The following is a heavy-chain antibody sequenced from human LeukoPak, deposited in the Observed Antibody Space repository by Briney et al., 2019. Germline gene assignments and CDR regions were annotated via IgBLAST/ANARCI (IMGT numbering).Heavy chain of an antibody. D-gene: IGHD2-2*01. V-gene: IGHV3-7*01. Sequence: PGGSLRLSCAASGLAFSTNSMSWVRQAPGKGLEWVANIKGDGSKHYYVDSVKGRFTISRDNAKNSLYLQMYSLTAEDTAVYYCARDGDHSCGDYWGQGTLVTVSS. CDR1: GLAFSTNS. CDR3: ARDGDHSCGDY. CDR2: IKGDGSKH. J-gene: IGHJ4*02.